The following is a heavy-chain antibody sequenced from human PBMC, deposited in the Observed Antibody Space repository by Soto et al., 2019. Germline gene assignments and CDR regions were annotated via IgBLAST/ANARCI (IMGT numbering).Heavy chain of an antibody. J-gene: IGHJ4*02. CDR1: GGSISSGGYS. Sequence: KTSETLSLTCAASGGSISSGGYSWSWIRQPPGKGLEWIGYIYHSGSTYYNPSLKSRVTISVDRSKNQFSLKLSSVTAADTAVYYCARGGVQVANFDYWGQGTLVTVSS. CDR3: ARGGVQVANFDY. CDR2: IYHSGST. V-gene: IGHV4-30-2*01. D-gene: IGHD2-8*02.